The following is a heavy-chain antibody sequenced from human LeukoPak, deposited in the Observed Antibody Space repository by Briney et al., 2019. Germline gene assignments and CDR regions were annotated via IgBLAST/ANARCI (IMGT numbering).Heavy chain of an antibody. Sequence: PGGSLRLSCEASGFTFNTYGMHWLRQAPGKGLEWVAFIRSDGGKKDYADSVRGRFTISRDNSKNTVYMQMDSLRPEDTALYYCAKDHARELWDFDYWGQGSLVTVSS. CDR3: AKDHARELWDFDY. CDR2: IRSDGGKK. V-gene: IGHV3-30*02. CDR1: GFTFNTYG. J-gene: IGHJ4*02. D-gene: IGHD3-16*01.